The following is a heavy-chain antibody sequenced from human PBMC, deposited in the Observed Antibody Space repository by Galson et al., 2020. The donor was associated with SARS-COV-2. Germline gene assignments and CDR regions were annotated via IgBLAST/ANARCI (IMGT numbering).Heavy chain of an antibody. CDR1: GGSISSYH. V-gene: IGHV4-59*08. CDR2: IYYTGTT. J-gene: IGHJ4*02. CDR3: ARGDFSYFDY. Sequence: ASETLSLTCPVSGGSISSYHWSWIRQPPGKGLEWNAYIYYTGTTKYNPSLKSRVTMSLDTSKNQFSLKLSSVTAADTAVYYCARGDFSYFDYCGQGTLVTVSS.